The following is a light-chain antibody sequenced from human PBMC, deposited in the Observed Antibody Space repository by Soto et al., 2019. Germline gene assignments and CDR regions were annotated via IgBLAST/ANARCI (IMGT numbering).Light chain of an antibody. V-gene: IGKV3-20*01. J-gene: IGKJ2*01. CDR2: GAS. CDR1: QSVTSSF. Sequence: EIVLTQSPGTLSLSPGERAALSCRASQSVTSSFLAWYQQKPGQAPRLLIYGASITATGIPVRFSGGGAGTDFTLTISRLEPEDFAVFYCQQYGSTPYTFGQGTKLEIK. CDR3: QQYGSTPYT.